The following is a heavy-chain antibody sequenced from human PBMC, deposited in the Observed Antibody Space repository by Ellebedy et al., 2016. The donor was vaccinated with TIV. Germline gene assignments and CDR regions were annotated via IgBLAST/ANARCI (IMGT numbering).Heavy chain of an antibody. CDR2: FYYSGNT. D-gene: IGHD1-26*01. V-gene: IGHV4-39*01. J-gene: IGHJ4*02. CDR3: VRRLGARPPSD. Sequence: SETLSLXCTVSGGSISSSTYYWGWIRQPPGKGLEWIGSFYYSGNTYYNPSLKSRVTISVDTSRNQLSLKLNSVTATDTAVYYCVRRLGARPPSDWGQGTLVTVSS. CDR1: GGSISSSTYY.